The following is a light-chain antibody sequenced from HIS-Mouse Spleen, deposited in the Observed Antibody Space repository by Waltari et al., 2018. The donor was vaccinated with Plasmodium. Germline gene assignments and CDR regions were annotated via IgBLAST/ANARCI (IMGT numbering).Light chain of an antibody. CDR3: QQYYSYLLT. J-gene: IGKJ4*01. V-gene: IGKV1-8*01. CDR1: TGISSY. Sequence: AIRMTQSPSSFSASTGDRVTITCRASTGISSYLAWYQQKPGKAPKLLIYAASTLQSGVPSRFSGSGSGTDFTLTISGLQSEDFATYYCQQYYSYLLTFGGGTKVEIK. CDR2: AAS.